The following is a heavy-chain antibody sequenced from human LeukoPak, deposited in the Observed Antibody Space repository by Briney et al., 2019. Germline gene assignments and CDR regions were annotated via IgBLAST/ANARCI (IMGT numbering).Heavy chain of an antibody. CDR3: ARDRDTAMGSSYYYGMDV. D-gene: IGHD5-18*01. CDR1: GGSISSYY. V-gene: IGHV4-59*01. CDR2: IYYSGST. J-gene: IGHJ6*02. Sequence: KSSETLSLTCTVSGGSISSYYWSWIRQPPGKGLEWIGYIYYSGSTNYNPSLKSRVTISVDTSKSQFSLKLTSVTAADTAVYYCARDRDTAMGSSYYYGMDVWGQATTVTVSS.